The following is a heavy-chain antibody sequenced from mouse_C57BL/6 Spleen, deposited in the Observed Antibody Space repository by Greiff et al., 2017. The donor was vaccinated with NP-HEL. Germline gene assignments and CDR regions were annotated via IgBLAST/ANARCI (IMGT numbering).Heavy chain of an antibody. CDR3: ARGGSYYGSSYVIFFDY. CDR1: GYTFTSYW. CDR2: IDPSDSYT. J-gene: IGHJ2*01. V-gene: IGHV1-69*01. D-gene: IGHD1-1*01. Sequence: QVQLQQPGAELVMPGASVKLSCKASGYTFTSYWMHWVKQRPGQGLEWIGEIDPSDSYTNYNQKFKGKSTLTVDKSSSTAYMQLSSLTSEDSAVYYCARGGSYYGSSYVIFFDYWGQGTTLTVSS.